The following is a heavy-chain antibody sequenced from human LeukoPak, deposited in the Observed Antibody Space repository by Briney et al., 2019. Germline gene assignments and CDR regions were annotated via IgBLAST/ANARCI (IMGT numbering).Heavy chain of an antibody. CDR2: ISSNSGAT. V-gene: IGHV1-2*02. CDR1: GYTFTDYY. Sequence: ASVTLSCKASGYTFTDYYIHWVRQAPGQRLEWMGWISSNSGATNYAQNFQGRVTMTRDTSISTAYIELSRLTSDDTAVYYCVRQISSYWGRGTLVTVSS. CDR3: VRQISSY. J-gene: IGHJ4*02. D-gene: IGHD2/OR15-2a*01.